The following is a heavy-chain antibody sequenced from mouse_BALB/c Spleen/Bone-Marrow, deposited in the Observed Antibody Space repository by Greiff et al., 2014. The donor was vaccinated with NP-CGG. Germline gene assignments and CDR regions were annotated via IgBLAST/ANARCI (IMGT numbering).Heavy chain of an antibody. CDR1: GFNIKDTF. CDR3: ASSGNYEGGAMDY. V-gene: IGHV14-3*02. Sequence: VQLQQPGAELVKPGASVKLSCTASGFNIKDTFMHWMKQRPEQGLEWNGRIDPANGITKYDPKFQGKATITTDTSSNTAYLQLRSLTSEDTAVYYCASSGNYEGGAMDYWGQGTSVTVSS. J-gene: IGHJ4*01. CDR2: IDPANGIT. D-gene: IGHD2-1*01.